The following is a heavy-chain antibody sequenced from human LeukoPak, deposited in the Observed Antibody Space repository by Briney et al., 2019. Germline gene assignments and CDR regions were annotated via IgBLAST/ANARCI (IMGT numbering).Heavy chain of an antibody. J-gene: IGHJ4*02. Sequence: SETLSLTCTVSGGSISSYYWSWIRQPPGKGLEWIGYIYTSGSTNYNPSLKSRVTISVDTSKNQFSLKLSSVTAADTAVYYCASDSSGYHWFDYWGQGTLVTVSS. CDR1: GGSISSYY. V-gene: IGHV4-4*09. D-gene: IGHD3-22*01. CDR3: ASDSSGYHWFDY. CDR2: IYTSGST.